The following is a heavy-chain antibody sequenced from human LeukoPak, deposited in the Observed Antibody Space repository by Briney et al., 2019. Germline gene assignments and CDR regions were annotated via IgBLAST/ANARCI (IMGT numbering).Heavy chain of an antibody. J-gene: IGHJ6*02. V-gene: IGHV3-21*01. D-gene: IGHD6-19*01. CDR1: GFTFSSYS. Sequence: PGGSLRLSCAASGFTFSSYSMNWVRQAPGKGLEWVSSISSSSSYIYYADSVKGRFTISRDNAKNSLYLQMNSLRAEDTAVYYCARSGIAVAAELSYYYYGMDVWDQGTTVTVSS. CDR3: ARSGIAVAAELSYYYYGMDV. CDR2: ISSSSSYI.